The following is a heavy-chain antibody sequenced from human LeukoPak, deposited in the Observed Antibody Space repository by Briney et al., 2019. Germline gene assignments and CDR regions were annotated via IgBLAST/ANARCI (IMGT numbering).Heavy chain of an antibody. J-gene: IGHJ3*02. CDR1: GFIFSTYA. V-gene: IGHV3-23*01. CDR3: AKDLAYAFNI. CDR2: TSGNGAKT. Sequence: GGSLGLSCAASGFIFSTYAMSWVRQAPGKGPEWVSATSGNGAKTYYADSVKGRFTISRDNPKNTLYLQMNSLRAEDTAVYYCAKDLAYAFNIWGQGTMVTVSS.